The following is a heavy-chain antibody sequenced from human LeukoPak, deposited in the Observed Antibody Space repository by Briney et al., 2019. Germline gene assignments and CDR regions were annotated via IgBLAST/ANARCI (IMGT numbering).Heavy chain of an antibody. D-gene: IGHD3-22*01. Sequence: SETLSLTCTVSGGSISSYYRSWIRQPPGKGLEWIGYIYYSGSTNYNPSLKSRVTISVDTSKNQFSLKLSSVTAADTAVYYCAREGDTYYYDSSGYYVGHWFDPWGQGTLVTVSS. V-gene: IGHV4-59*01. CDR3: AREGDTYYYDSSGYYVGHWFDP. CDR1: GGSISSYY. J-gene: IGHJ5*02. CDR2: IYYSGST.